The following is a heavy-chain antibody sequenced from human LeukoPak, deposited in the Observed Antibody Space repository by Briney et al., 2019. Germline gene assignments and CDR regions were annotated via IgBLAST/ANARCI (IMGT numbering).Heavy chain of an antibody. V-gene: IGHV4-38-2*01. CDR3: ARASRIPPEGRSIDY. D-gene: IGHD6-6*01. CDR1: GYSISSGYY. CDR2: IYYSGST. J-gene: IGHJ4*02. Sequence: SETLSLTCAVSGYSISSGYYWGWIRQPPGKGLEWIGSIYYSGSTYYNPSLKSRVTISVDTSKNQFSLKLSSVTAADTAVYYCARASRIPPEGRSIDYWGQGTLVTVSS.